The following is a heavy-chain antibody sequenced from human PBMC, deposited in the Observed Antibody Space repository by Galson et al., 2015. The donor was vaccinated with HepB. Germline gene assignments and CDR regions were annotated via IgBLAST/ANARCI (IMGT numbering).Heavy chain of an antibody. CDR2: ISGSGGST. CDR1: GLTFSNYA. V-gene: IGHV3-23*01. J-gene: IGHJ4*02. D-gene: IGHD6-19*01. CDR3: AKAPSSGYSSGWYGECFDY. Sequence: SLRLSCAASGLTFSNYAMTWVRQAPGKGLEWVSGISGSGGSTNYADSVKGRYTISRDNSKNTLFLQMNSLRAEDTALYYCAKAPSSGYSSGWYGECFDYWGQGTLVTVSS.